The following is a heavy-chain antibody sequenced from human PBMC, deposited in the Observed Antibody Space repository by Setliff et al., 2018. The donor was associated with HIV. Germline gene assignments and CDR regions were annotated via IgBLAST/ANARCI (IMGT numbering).Heavy chain of an antibody. CDR1: GGSISRGNHF. D-gene: IGHD2-21*02. J-gene: IGHJ5*02. Sequence: SETLSLTCTVSGGSISRGNHFWTWIRQPAGKGLEWIGRIYTHGGTNYNPSLKSRATIAVDTSKNQFSLKLSSVTAADTAVYYCARSVVVVTVEWFDPWGHGTLFTVSS. CDR3: ARSVVVVTVEWFDP. CDR2: IYTHGGT. V-gene: IGHV4-61*02.